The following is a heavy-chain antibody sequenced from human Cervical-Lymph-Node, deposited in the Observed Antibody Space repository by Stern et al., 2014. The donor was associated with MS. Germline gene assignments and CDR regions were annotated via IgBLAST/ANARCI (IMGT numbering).Heavy chain of an antibody. CDR2: INPNGGGT. CDR3: ARETPLTTNYAFDI. V-gene: IGHV1-2*02. CDR1: GYIFTGDY. Sequence: VQLVQSGAEVKKPGASVKVSCTASGYIFTGDYLHWVRQAPGHGLEWMGWINPNGGGTKYLQKFQGRITMTRDTSTSTAYMELSRLRSDDTAVYYCARETPLTTNYAFDIWGQGTLVTVSS. D-gene: IGHD4-11*01. J-gene: IGHJ3*02.